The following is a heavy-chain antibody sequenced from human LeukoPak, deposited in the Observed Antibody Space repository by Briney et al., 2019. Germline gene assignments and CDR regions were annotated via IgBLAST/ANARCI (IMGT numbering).Heavy chain of an antibody. CDR2: INTDGSST. Sequence: GGSLRLSCAASGFTFSSYWMHWVRQAPGKGLVWVSRINTDGSSTSYADSVKGRFTISRDNAKNTLYLQMNSLRAEDTAVYYCARDMEKRYYGSSGPLDYWGQGTLVTVSS. CDR3: ARDMEKRYYGSSGPLDY. V-gene: IGHV3-74*01. CDR1: GFTFSSYW. J-gene: IGHJ4*02. D-gene: IGHD3-22*01.